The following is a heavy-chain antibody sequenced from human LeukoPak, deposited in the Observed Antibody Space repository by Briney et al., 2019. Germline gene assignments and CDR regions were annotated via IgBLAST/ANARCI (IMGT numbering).Heavy chain of an antibody. Sequence: SETLSLTCTVSGVSISSYYWSWIRQSPGKGLEWIGYIFYSGSTNYNPSLKSRVTISVDTSKNQFSLKLTSVTAADTAVYYCARSRAYDYHFDNWGQGTLITVSS. D-gene: IGHD5-12*01. CDR3: ARSRAYDYHFDN. J-gene: IGHJ4*02. CDR2: IFYSGST. V-gene: IGHV4-59*01. CDR1: GVSISSYY.